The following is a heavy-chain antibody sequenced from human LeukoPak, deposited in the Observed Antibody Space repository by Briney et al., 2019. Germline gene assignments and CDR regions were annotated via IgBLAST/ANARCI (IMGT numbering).Heavy chain of an antibody. D-gene: IGHD3-22*01. J-gene: IGHJ4*02. CDR1: GFTLSLYG. V-gene: IGHV3-30*03. Sequence: GRSLRLSCAASGFTLSLYGMHWVRQAPGKGLEWVAVISYHGNNEYYADSVKGRFTISRDNSKNTLYLQMNSLTAEDTAVYYCPRCPESSGYYYELDSWGQGTLVTVSS. CDR2: ISYHGNNE. CDR3: PRCPESSGYYYELDS.